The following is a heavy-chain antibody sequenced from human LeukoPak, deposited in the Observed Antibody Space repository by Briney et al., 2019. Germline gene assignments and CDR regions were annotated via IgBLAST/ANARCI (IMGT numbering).Heavy chain of an antibody. CDR2: IKQDGSEK. CDR3: AKGGSSWWPLEY. D-gene: IGHD6-13*01. Sequence: ETLSLTCTVSGGSISSYYWSWIRQPPGKGLEWVANIKQDGSEKYYVDSVKGRFTISRDNSKNTLYLQMNSLRAEDTAVYYCAKGGSSWWPLEYWGQGTLVTVSS. CDR1: GGSISSYY. V-gene: IGHV3-7*03. J-gene: IGHJ4*02.